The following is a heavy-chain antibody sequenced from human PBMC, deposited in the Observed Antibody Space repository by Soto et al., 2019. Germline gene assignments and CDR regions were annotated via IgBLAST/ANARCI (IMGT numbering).Heavy chain of an antibody. CDR2: IYSGGST. V-gene: IGHV3-66*01. J-gene: IGHJ3*02. D-gene: IGHD6-19*01. CDR1: GFTVSSNY. CDR3: ARGAIAVSDAFDI. Sequence: GGSLRLSCAASGFTVSSNYMSWVRQAPGKGLEWVSVIYSGGSTYYADSVKGRFTTSRDNSKNTLYLQMNSLRAEDTAVYYCARGAIAVSDAFDIWGQGTMVTVSS.